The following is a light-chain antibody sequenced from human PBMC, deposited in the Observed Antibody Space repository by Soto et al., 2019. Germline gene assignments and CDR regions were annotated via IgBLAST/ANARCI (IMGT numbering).Light chain of an antibody. CDR3: SSYAGSNNYVV. CDR1: SSDVGTYNY. CDR2: DVS. Sequence: QSALTQPASVSGSPGQSITISCTGTSSDVGTYNYVSWYQQHPGKAPKLIIYDVSTRPSGLSNRFSGSKSGNTASLTISGLQAEDEADYYCSSYAGSNNYVVFGGGTKLTVL. J-gene: IGLJ2*01. V-gene: IGLV2-14*01.